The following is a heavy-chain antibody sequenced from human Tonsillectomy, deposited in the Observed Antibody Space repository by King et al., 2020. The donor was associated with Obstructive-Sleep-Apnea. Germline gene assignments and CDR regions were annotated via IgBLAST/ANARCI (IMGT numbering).Heavy chain of an antibody. Sequence: VQLVESGGCLVQRGGSMRLSCAASGFPASSNYMSGCRPAAGKGLVWVSVIYRGGSTYYADSVKDRCTISRDNSKNTLDLQMNSLRAEDRTVYYCARAVLDCGGYYYYGMDVWGQGTTVTVSS. J-gene: IGHJ6*02. V-gene: IGHV3-66*01. CDR3: ARAVLDCGGYYYYGMDV. CDR2: IYRGGST. CDR1: GFPASSNY. D-gene: IGHD2-21*01.